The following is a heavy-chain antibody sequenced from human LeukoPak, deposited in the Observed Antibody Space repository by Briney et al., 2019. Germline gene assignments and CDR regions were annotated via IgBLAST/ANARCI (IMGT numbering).Heavy chain of an antibody. CDR3: ARHKSRIHPSDFDL. D-gene: IGHD5-18*01. Sequence: SSETLSLTCTVSGGSISSYYWSWIRQPPGKGLEWIGYIYYSGSTNYNPSLKSRVTISVDTSKNQFSLKLSSVTAADTAVYYCARHKSRIHPSDFDLWGRGTLVTVSS. CDR2: IYYSGST. CDR1: GGSISSYY. V-gene: IGHV4-59*08. J-gene: IGHJ2*01.